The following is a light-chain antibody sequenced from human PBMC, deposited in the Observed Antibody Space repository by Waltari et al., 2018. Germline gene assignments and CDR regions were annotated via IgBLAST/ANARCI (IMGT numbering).Light chain of an antibody. CDR2: EGT. CDR3: CSYGGRTNLI. CDR1: RNDIGFFNF. J-gene: IGLJ2*01. V-gene: IGLV2-23*01. Sequence: QSALTQPASLSGSPGQSITIPCTGTRNDIGFFNFFPWYPHHPGKAPKAIIYEGTLRPSGVSNRFSGSKSVNTASLTISGLQPEDEADYYCCSYGGRTNLIFGGGTKLTVL.